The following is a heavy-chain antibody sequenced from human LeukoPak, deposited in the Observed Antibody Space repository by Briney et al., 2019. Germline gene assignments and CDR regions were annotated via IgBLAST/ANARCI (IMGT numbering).Heavy chain of an antibody. J-gene: IGHJ6*02. CDR2: IYYSGST. D-gene: IGHD2-2*01. CDR3: ARRTQDYYYYYGMDV. V-gene: IGHV4-39*02. CDR1: GVSISSSKYY. Sequence: SETLSLTCAVSGVSISSSKYYWGWIRQPPGKGLEWIGSIYYSGSTYYNPSLKSRVTISVDTSKNHFSLKLSSVTAADTAVYYCARRTQDYYYYYGMDVWGRGTTVTVSS.